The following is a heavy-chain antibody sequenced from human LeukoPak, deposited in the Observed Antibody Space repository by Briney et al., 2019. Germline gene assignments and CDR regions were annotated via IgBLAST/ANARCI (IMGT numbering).Heavy chain of an antibody. CDR1: GYVFTSYD. J-gene: IGHJ5*02. V-gene: IGHV1-8*01. D-gene: IGHD1-26*01. CDR3: AVRAGSYWFDP. Sequence: ASVKVSCKASGYVFTSYDINWVRQATGQGLEWMGWMIPDSGNTDYAQKFQGRVTMTRNTSINTAYLELSSLRSDDTAAYYCAVRAGSYWFDPWGQGTLVTVSP. CDR2: MIPDSGNT.